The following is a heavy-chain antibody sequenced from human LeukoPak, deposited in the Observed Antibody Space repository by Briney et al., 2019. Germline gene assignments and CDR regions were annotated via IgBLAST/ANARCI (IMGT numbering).Heavy chain of an antibody. J-gene: IGHJ3*02. CDR3: ATSDVVVPAAIRNDAFDI. CDR1: GGSISSSNW. D-gene: IGHD2-2*02. Sequence: SETLSLTCAVSGGSISSSNWWSWVRQPPGKGLEWIGEIYHSGTTNYNPSLKSRVTISVDTSKNQFSLKLSSVTAADTAVYYCATSDVVVPAAIRNDAFDIWGQGTMVTVSS. CDR2: IYHSGTT. V-gene: IGHV4-4*02.